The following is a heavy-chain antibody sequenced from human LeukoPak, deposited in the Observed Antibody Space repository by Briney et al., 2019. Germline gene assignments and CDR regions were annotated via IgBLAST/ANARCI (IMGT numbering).Heavy chain of an antibody. V-gene: IGHV3-21*01. CDR2: ITSSGTYI. J-gene: IGHJ6*03. D-gene: IGHD1-26*01. Sequence: GGSLRLSCAASELTVSSNYMSWVRQAPGKAMDWVSSITSSGTYIFYADSVKGRFTISRDNAKNSLYLQMDSLGPEDTAVYYCARDPYSGNYGNDYYYYMDVWGKGPRSPSP. CDR1: ELTVSSNY. CDR3: ARDPYSGNYGNDYYYYMDV.